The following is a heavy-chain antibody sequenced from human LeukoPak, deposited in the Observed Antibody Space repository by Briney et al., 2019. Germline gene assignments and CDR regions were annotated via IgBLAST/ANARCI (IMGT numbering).Heavy chain of an antibody. V-gene: IGHV7-4-1*02. Sequence: GASVKVSCKASGYTFTSYAMNWVRQAPGQGLEWMGWINTNTGNPTYAQGFTGRFVFSLDTSFSTAYLQISSLKAEDAAVYYCASSGSSWYYYYYYMDVWGKGTTVTVSS. CDR3: ASSGSSWYYYYYYMDV. J-gene: IGHJ6*03. CDR1: GYTFTSYA. D-gene: IGHD6-13*01. CDR2: INTNTGNP.